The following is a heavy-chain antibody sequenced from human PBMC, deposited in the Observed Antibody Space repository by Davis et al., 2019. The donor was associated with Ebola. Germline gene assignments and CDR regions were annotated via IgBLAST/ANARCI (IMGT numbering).Heavy chain of an antibody. CDR1: GFAFSHYA. CDR3: ARDVAGRAGY. V-gene: IGHV3-23*01. CDR2: ITGTGGSA. D-gene: IGHD1-14*01. J-gene: IGHJ4*02. Sequence: PGGSLRLSCAASGFAFSHYAMSWVRQAPGKGLEWVSRITGTGGSAFYADSVKGRFSISRDNSKNTVFLQMSSLRADDTAVYYCARDVAGRAGYWGQGTLVTVSS.